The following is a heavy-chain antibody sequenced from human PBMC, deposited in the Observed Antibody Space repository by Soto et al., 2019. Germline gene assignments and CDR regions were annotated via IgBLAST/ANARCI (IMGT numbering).Heavy chain of an antibody. CDR3: AREDIVVVALYGMDV. CDR2: INPNSGGT. Sequence: VQLVQSGAEVKKPGASVKVSCKASGYTFTDYYMHWVRQAPGQGLEWMGWINPNSGGTNYAQKFEGRVTMTRDTSISTAYLELHSLRSDDTAVYYCAREDIVVVALYGMDVWGQGTTVTVSS. CDR1: GYTFTDYY. J-gene: IGHJ6*02. D-gene: IGHD2-15*01. V-gene: IGHV1-2*02.